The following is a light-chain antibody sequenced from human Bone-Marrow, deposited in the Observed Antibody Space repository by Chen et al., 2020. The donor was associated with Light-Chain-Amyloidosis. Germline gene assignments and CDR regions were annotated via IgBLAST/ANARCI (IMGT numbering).Light chain of an antibody. CDR2: RDT. CDR3: QSADSSDTYEVI. J-gene: IGLJ2*01. V-gene: IGLV3-25*03. CDR1: DFPTKY. Sequence: SYELTQPPSVSVSPGRTARITRSGDDFPTKYAYWYQQKPGQAPVLVIHRDTERPSGISERFSGSSSGTTATLTISGVQAEDEADYHCQSADSSDTYEVIFGGGTKLTVL.